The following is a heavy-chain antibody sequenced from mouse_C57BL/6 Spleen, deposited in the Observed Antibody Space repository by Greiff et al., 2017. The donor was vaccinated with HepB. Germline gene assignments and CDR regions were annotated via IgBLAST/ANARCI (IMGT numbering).Heavy chain of an antibody. CDR2: ISYSGST. V-gene: IGHV3-1*01. CDR1: GYSITSGYD. CDR3: ARGLVLYAMDY. Sequence: EVQLVESGPGMVKPSQSLSLTCTVTGYSITSGYDWHWIRHFPGNKLEWMGYISYSGSTNYNPSLKSRISITHDTSKNHFFLKLNSVTTEDTATYYCARGLVLYAMDYWGQGTSVTVSS. J-gene: IGHJ4*01. D-gene: IGHD2-2*01.